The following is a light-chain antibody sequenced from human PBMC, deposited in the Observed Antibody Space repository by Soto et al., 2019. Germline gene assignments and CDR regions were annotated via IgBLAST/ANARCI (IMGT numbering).Light chain of an antibody. CDR2: DVS. CDR3: SSYASSRAVV. V-gene: IGLV2-14*03. CDR1: SSDVGGYNS. J-gene: IGLJ2*01. Sequence: QSALTQPASVSGSPGQSITISCTGTSSDVGGYNSVSWYQHHPGKAPKLMIYDVSNRPSGVSNRFSGSKSGNTASLTISGLQAEDEADYYCSSYASSRAVVFGGGTKVTVL.